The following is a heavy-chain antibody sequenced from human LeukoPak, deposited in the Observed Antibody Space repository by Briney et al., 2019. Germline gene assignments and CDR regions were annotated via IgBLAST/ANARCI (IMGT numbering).Heavy chain of an antibody. J-gene: IGHJ2*01. D-gene: IGHD3-10*01. Sequence: GWALRLSCAASGFTFPHYAIHWVRQAPGGGLEGVSLASGDRGPTSAASVKGRFTSSRDKSKNSLFLQMNSLRTEDTALYYCAKDMVGGWYFDLWGRGTLVTVSS. CDR1: GFTFPHYA. CDR2: ASGDRGPT. CDR3: AKDMVGGWYFDL. V-gene: IGHV3-43*02.